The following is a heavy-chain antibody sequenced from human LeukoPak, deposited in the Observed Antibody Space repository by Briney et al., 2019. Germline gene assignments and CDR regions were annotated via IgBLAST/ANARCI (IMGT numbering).Heavy chain of an antibody. Sequence: SETLSLTCAVYGGSFSGYYWSWIRQPPGKGLEWIGEINHGGSTNYNPSLKSRLTISVDTSKNQFSLKLSSVTAADTAVYYCAREGVYYDILAAYYRPYYFDFWGQGTLVTVHS. CDR3: AREGVYYDILAAYYRPYYFDF. J-gene: IGHJ4*02. D-gene: IGHD3-9*01. CDR2: INHGGST. CDR1: GGSFSGYY. V-gene: IGHV4-34*01.